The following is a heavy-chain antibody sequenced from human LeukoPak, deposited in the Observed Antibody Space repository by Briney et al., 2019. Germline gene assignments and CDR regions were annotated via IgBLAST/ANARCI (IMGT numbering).Heavy chain of an antibody. CDR3: ARALGTTWRSHYFDY. CDR2: IRNKPNSYTT. D-gene: IGHD4-11*01. V-gene: IGHV3-72*01. CDR1: GFTFSDHY. J-gene: IGHJ4*02. Sequence: GGSLRLSCAASGFTFSDHYMDWVRQAPWEGLERVGRIRNKPNSYTTEYAASVKGRFIISRDDSKNSLYLQMNSLKTEDTAMYYCARALGTTWRSHYFDYWGQGTLVTVSS.